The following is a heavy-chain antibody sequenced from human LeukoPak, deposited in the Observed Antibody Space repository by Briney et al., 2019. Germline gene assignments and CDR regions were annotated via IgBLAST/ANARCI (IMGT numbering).Heavy chain of an antibody. J-gene: IGHJ4*02. CDR1: GGTFSSYA. V-gene: IGHV1-69*13. CDR2: IIPIFGTA. Sequence: SVKVSCKASGGTFSSYAISWVRQAPGQGLEWMGGIIPIFGTANYAQKFQGRVTITADESTSTAYMELSSLRSEDTAVYYCAISGSYSSQLDYWGQGTLVTVSS. CDR3: AISGSYSSQLDY. D-gene: IGHD1-26*01.